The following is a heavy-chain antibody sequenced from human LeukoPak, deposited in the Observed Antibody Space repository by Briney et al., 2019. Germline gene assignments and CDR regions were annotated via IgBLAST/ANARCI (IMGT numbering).Heavy chain of an antibody. CDR1: GYSFTSYW. J-gene: IGHJ4*02. D-gene: IGHD2-21*02. V-gene: IGHV5-51*01. CDR3: ARRAYCGGDCYSPFDY. Sequence: GESLKISCKGSGYSFTSYWIGWVRQVPGKGLEWMGIIYPGDSDTRYSPSFQGQVTISADKSISTAYLQWSSLKASDTAMYYCARRAYCGGDCYSPFDYWGQGTLVTVSS. CDR2: IYPGDSDT.